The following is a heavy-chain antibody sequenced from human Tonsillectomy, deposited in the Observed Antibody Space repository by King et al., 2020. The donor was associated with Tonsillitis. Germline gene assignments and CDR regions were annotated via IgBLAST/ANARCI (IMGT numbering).Heavy chain of an antibody. CDR1: GYTFTSYA. CDR2: INAGNGNT. D-gene: IGHD6-13*01. CDR3: ARVQDFGSSWYSGPWAFDV. Sequence: QLVQSGAEVKKPGASVKVSCKASGYTFTSYAMHWVRQAPGQRLEWMGWINAGNGNTKYSQKFQGRVTITRDTSASTVNMERSSLRSEDTAVYYCARVQDFGSSWYSGPWAFDVWGKGTMVTVSS. J-gene: IGHJ3*01. V-gene: IGHV1-3*01.